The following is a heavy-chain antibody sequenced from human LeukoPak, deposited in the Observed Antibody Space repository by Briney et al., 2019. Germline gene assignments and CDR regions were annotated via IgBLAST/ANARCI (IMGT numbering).Heavy chain of an antibody. CDR1: GGSFSGYY. V-gene: IGHV4-34*01. D-gene: IGHD3-22*01. Sequence: SETLSLTCAVYGGSFSGYYWSWIRQPPGKGLEWIGEINHSGSTNYNPSLKSRVTISVDTSKNQFSLKLSSVTAADTAVYYCARGRGKLLRPLCYYDSSGPWDYWGQGTLVTVSS. CDR3: ARGRGKLLRPLCYYDSSGPWDY. CDR2: INHSGST. J-gene: IGHJ4*02.